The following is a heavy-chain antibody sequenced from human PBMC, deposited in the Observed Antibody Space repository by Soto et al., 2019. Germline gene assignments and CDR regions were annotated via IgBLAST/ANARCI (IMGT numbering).Heavy chain of an antibody. Sequence: LGESLKISCKGSGDSFSTYSIGWVRQVPGKGLEWIGNIFSSDSNAGYSPSFQGQVTISVDKSISTTYLQWSSLKASDTAIYYCARQIYDSDTGPNFQYYFDSWGQGTPVTVSS. J-gene: IGHJ4*02. CDR2: IFSSDSNA. CDR1: GDSFSTYS. D-gene: IGHD3-22*01. CDR3: ARQIYDSDTGPNFQYYFDS. V-gene: IGHV5-51*01.